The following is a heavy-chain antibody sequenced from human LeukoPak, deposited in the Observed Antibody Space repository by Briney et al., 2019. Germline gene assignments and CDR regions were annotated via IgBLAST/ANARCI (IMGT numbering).Heavy chain of an antibody. CDR2: INPNSGGT. Sequence: GASVKVSCKASGYTFTGYYMHWVRQAPGRGLEWMGWINPNSGGTNYAQKFQGRVTMTRDTSISTAYMELSSLTSDDTAVYYCAKDSFTGYSSSWCPDYWGQGTLVTVSS. D-gene: IGHD6-13*01. V-gene: IGHV1-2*02. J-gene: IGHJ4*02. CDR3: AKDSFTGYSSSWCPDY. CDR1: GYTFTGYY.